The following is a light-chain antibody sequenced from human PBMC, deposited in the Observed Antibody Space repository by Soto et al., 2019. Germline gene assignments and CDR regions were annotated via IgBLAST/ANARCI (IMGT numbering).Light chain of an antibody. CDR1: QSINNW. Sequence: DIQMTQSPSTLSAFVGDRVTFTCRASQSINNWLAWYQQRPGTAPKILIYDASNLQSGVPPRFSGSGSGTDFTLAISSLQPEDSATYYCLQDINYPWTFGQGTKVDIK. CDR2: DAS. CDR3: LQDINYPWT. V-gene: IGKV1-5*01. J-gene: IGKJ1*01.